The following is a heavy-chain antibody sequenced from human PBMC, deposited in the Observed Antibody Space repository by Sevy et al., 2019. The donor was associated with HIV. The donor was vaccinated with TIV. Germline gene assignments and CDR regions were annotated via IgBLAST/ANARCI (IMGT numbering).Heavy chain of an antibody. D-gene: IGHD4-17*01. CDR2: ISWNSGSI. J-gene: IGHJ6*02. V-gene: IGHV3-9*01. CDR1: GFTFDDYA. Sequence: GRSLRLSCAASGFTFDDYAMHWVRQAPGKGLEWVSGISWNSGSIGYADSVKGRFTISRDNAKNSLYLQMNSLRAEDTALYYCAKEIPRNYGAYYYYYYGMDVWGQGTTVTVSS. CDR3: AKEIPRNYGAYYYYYYGMDV.